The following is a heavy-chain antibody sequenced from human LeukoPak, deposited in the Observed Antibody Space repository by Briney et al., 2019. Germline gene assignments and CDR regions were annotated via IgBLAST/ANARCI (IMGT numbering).Heavy chain of an antibody. CDR1: GFTFSSYG. J-gene: IGHJ4*02. V-gene: IGHV3-33*08. D-gene: IGHD2-15*01. CDR3: ARELDCSGGSCYFLDY. Sequence: PGGSLRLSCAASGFTFSSYGMHWVRQAPGKGLEWVAVIWYDGSNKYYADSVKGRFTISRDNSKNTLYLQMNSLRAEDTAVYYCARELDCSGGSCYFLDYWGQGTLVTVSS. CDR2: IWYDGSNK.